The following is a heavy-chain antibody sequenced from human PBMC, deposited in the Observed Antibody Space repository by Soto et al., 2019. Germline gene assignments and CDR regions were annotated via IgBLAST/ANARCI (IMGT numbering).Heavy chain of an antibody. CDR3: ARDFYDTSNNNYFDY. CDR2: INPSSGGT. Sequence: QVQFVQSGAEVKKPGASVRVSCKASLYTFTDYYIHWVRQAPGQGLEWMGWINPSSGGTNYAQKFQGRVTKTRDTSISTAYMVLTRLISDDTAVYYCARDFYDTSNNNYFDYWGQGTLVTVSS. CDR1: LYTFTDYY. V-gene: IGHV1-2*02. D-gene: IGHD3-3*01. J-gene: IGHJ4*02.